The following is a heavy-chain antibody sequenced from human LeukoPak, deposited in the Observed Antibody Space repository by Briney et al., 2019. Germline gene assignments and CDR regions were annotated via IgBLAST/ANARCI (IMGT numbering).Heavy chain of an antibody. Sequence: GGSLRLSCAASGFTFSSYAMSWVRQAPGKGLEWVSAISGSGGNTYYADSVKGRFTISRDNSKNTLYMQMNSLRAEDTAVYYCEKNTLELRDFDYWGQGNLVTVSS. V-gene: IGHV3-23*01. CDR3: EKNTLELRDFDY. D-gene: IGHD1-7*01. CDR2: ISGSGGNT. CDR1: GFTFSSYA. J-gene: IGHJ4*02.